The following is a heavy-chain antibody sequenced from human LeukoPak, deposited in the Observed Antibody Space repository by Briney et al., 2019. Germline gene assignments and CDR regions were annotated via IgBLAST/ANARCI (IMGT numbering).Heavy chain of an antibody. CDR1: GFTFSSYA. V-gene: IGHV3-23*01. CDR3: AKDRGALGYCSSGTCYADY. D-gene: IGHD2-15*01. Sequence: QAGGSLRLSCAASGFTFSSYAMSWVRQAPGKGLEWVSGISGSGGSTYYADSVKGRFTIFRDNSKNTLYLQMNSLRAEDTAVYYCAKDRGALGYCSSGTCYADYWGQGTLVTVSS. J-gene: IGHJ4*02. CDR2: ISGSGGST.